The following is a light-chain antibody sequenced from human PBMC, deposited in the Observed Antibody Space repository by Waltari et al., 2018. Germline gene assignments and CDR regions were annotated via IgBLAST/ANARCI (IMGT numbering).Light chain of an antibody. J-gene: IGLJ2*01. Sequence: SYELTQPPSVSVSPGQTARITCSGDALPKQYAYWYQQKPGQAPVLVISKDSERPSGIPERFSGSSSGKTVTLTISGVQAEDEADYYCQSADSSGTVVFGGGTKLTVL. V-gene: IGLV3-25*03. CDR3: QSADSSGTVV. CDR2: KDS. CDR1: ALPKQY.